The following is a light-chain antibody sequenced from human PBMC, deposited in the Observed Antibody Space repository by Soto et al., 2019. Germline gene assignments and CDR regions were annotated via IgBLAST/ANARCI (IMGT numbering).Light chain of an antibody. CDR3: QQYGSSPPLT. V-gene: IGKV3-20*01. CDR1: QSVSNNY. CDR2: GAS. J-gene: IGKJ4*01. Sequence: EIVLMQSPGTRSLSPGERATLSCRASQSVSNNYVAWYQRKPGQAPRLLIAGASSRATGIPDRFSGSGSGTDFTLTISRLEPEDFAVYYCQQYGSSPPLTFGGGTKVEIK.